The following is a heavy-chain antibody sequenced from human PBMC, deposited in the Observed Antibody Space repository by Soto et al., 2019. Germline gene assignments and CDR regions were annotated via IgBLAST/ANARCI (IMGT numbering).Heavy chain of an antibody. CDR3: ARDKTTGLFDS. CDR2: INHSGST. D-gene: IGHD1-7*01. CDR1: GGSFSGYY. J-gene: IGHJ4*02. V-gene: IGHV4-34*01. Sequence: PSETLSLTCAVYGGSFSGYYWTWIRQPPGTGLEWIGEINHSGSTNYNPSLKSRVTISVDTSKNQFSLKLTSVTAADTAVYYCARDKTTGLFDSWAQGTLVTVSS.